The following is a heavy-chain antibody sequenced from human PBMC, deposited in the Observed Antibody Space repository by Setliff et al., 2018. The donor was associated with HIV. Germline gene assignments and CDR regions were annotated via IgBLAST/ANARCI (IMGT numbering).Heavy chain of an antibody. D-gene: IGHD2-2*01. CDR1: GYTFTSYA. CDR2: TTPLLGTT. CDR3: ATYHYYDSSTGCYVRWGNGMDV. J-gene: IGHJ6*02. V-gene: IGHV1-69*05. Sequence: SVKVSCKASGYTFTSYAMHWVRQAPGQRLEWMGGTTPLLGTTNYAQKFQGRVTITTDEPTNTVYMELSGLRSEDTAVYYCATYHYYDSSTGCYVRWGNGMDVWGQGTTVTVSS.